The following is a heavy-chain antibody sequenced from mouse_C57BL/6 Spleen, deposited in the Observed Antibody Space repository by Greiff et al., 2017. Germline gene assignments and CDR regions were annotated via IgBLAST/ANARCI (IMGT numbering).Heavy chain of an antibody. J-gene: IGHJ1*03. CDR2: IDPNSGGT. Sequence: QVQLQQPGAELVKPGASVKLSCKASGYTFTSYWMHWVKQRPGRGLERIGRIDPNSGGTKYNEKFKSKATLTVDKPSSTAYMQLSSLTSEDSAVYYCARSEDYDEGYFDVWGTGTTVTVSS. V-gene: IGHV1-72*01. D-gene: IGHD2-4*01. CDR1: GYTFTSYW. CDR3: ARSEDYDEGYFDV.